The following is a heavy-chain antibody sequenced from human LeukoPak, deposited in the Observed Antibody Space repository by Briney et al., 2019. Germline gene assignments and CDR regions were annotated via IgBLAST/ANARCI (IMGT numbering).Heavy chain of an antibody. CDR2: IDPSDSET. D-gene: IGHD5-18*01. V-gene: IGHV5-51*01. Sequence: GGSLKISCKASGYSFTSYWIGWVRQMPGKGLEWMGIIDPSDSETRYTPSFQGQVTISVDKSLTTAYLQWSSLKASDTAMYYCARQTAMGRSGDFWGQGTLVTVSS. CDR3: ARQTAMGRSGDF. CDR1: GYSFTSYW. J-gene: IGHJ4*02.